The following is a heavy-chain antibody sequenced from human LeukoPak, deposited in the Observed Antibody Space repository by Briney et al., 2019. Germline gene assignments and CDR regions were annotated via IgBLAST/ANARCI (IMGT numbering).Heavy chain of an antibody. Sequence: GGSLRLSCAASGFTFSRYTMHWVRQAPGKGLEWVAIISYDGSNTYDGSNKYDADSVKGRFTISRDNSKNTLFLQMDSLRAEDTAVYYCAREGGSSRNFDYWGQGTLVTVSS. J-gene: IGHJ4*02. CDR1: GFTFSRYT. D-gene: IGHD6-13*01. V-gene: IGHV3-30-3*01. CDR2: ISYDGSNTYDGSNK. CDR3: AREGGSSRNFDY.